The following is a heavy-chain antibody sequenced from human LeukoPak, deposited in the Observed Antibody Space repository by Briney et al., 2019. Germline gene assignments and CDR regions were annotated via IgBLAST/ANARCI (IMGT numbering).Heavy chain of an antibody. CDR3: ARGQPGGYYDFWSGYYTDAFDI. Sequence: SGTLSLTCAVYGGSFSGYYWSWIRQPPGKGLEWIGEINHSGSTNYNPSLKSRVTISVDTSKNQFSLKLSSVTAADTAVYYCARGQPGGYYDFWSGYYTDAFDIWGQGTMVTVSS. CDR1: GGSFSGYY. V-gene: IGHV4-34*01. CDR2: INHSGST. J-gene: IGHJ3*02. D-gene: IGHD3-3*01.